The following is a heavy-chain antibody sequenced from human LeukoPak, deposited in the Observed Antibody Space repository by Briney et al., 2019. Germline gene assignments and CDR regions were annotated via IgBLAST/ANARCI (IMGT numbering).Heavy chain of an antibody. CDR2: ICYNGNT. V-gene: IGHV4-39*07. D-gene: IGHD6-6*01. J-gene: IGHJ4*02. CDR3: ARGEDSSPESYFDY. Sequence: SETLSLTCTVSGDSISSSGYCWGWIRQPPGKGLEWMGSICYNGNTYYNPSPKSRVTISVDTSKNQFSLKLSSVTAADTAVYYCARGEDSSPESYFDYWGQGTLVTVSS. CDR1: GDSISSSGYC.